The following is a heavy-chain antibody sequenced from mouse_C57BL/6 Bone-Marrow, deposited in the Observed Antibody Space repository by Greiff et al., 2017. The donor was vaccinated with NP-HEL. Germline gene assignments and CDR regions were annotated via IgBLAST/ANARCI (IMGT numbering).Heavy chain of an antibody. CDR1: GFSFTSYG. CDR3: AKNWRGLDY. V-gene: IGHV2-5*01. J-gene: IGHJ4*01. Sequence: QVQLQQSGPGLVQPSQSLSITCTVSGFSFTSYGVHWVRQSPGKGLEWLGVIWSGGSTDYNAAFMSRLSITKDNSKSQVFFKMNRLQSDDTAIYYCAKNWRGLDYWGQGTSVTVSS. CDR2: IWSGGST.